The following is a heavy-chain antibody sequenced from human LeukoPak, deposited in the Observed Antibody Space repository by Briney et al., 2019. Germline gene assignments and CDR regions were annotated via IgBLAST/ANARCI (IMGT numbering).Heavy chain of an antibody. Sequence: PGRTLRLSCAASGFTFSSYAMHWVRQAPGKGLEWVADISYDGSNKYFADSVKGRFTISRDNSKTTLYLQMNSLRVEDTAVYYCAKDRGRTWVQVANWGQGTLVTVSS. CDR1: GFTFSSYA. CDR2: ISYDGSNK. V-gene: IGHV3-30*18. CDR3: AKDRGRTWVQVAN. J-gene: IGHJ4*02. D-gene: IGHD2-15*01.